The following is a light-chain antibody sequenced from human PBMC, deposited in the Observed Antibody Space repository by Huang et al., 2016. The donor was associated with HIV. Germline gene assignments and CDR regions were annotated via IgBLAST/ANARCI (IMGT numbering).Light chain of an antibody. CDR2: GAS. CDR1: QSVSRN. V-gene: IGKV3D-15*02. Sequence: EIVMMQSPATLYVSPGERVTLSCRASQSVSRNLAWYQQKPGQSPRLLIHGASTRATGVPARFSGTVSGTEFTLTISSLQSEDFAVYYCQQYNNWARTFGRGTKVDVK. J-gene: IGKJ1*01. CDR3: QQYNNWART.